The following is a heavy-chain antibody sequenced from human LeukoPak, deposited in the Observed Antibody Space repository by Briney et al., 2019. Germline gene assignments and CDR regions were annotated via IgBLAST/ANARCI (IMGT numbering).Heavy chain of an antibody. CDR1: GGTIRNYY. J-gene: IGHJ4*02. V-gene: IGHV4-59*01. CDR3: ARHESYYDILTGYYYGYYFDY. D-gene: IGHD3-9*01. Sequence: KPSETLSLTCTVSGGTIRNYYWSWIRQPPGKGLEWIGYIYYSGSTNYNPSLKSRVTISVDTSKNQFSLKVTSVTAADTAVYYCARHESYYDILTGYYYGYYFDYWGQGTLVTVSS. CDR2: IYYSGST.